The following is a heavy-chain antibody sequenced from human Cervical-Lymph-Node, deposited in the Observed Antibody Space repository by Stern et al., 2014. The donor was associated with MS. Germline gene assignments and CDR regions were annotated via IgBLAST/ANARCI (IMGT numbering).Heavy chain of an antibody. CDR1: GFTFSSYW. J-gene: IGHJ4*02. D-gene: IGHD7-27*01. V-gene: IGHV3-7*01. Sequence: EVQLVESGGGMVQPGGSLRVTCVASGFTFSSYWMAWVRQAPGKGLEWVANIRQDGGDKGCVDSVKGRFTISRDNTKNSLYLQMNSLRPEDTAIYYCARDVSGALDYWGQGTLVTVSS. CDR2: IRQDGGDK. CDR3: ARDVSGALDY.